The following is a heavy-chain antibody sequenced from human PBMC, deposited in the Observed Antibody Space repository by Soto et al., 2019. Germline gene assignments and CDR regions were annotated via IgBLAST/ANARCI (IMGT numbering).Heavy chain of an antibody. J-gene: IGHJ6*03. CDR2: IYYSGST. D-gene: IGHD6-6*01. V-gene: IGHV4-39*01. CDR1: GGSISSSSYY. CDR3: ARRSSSSDYYYYYMDV. Sequence: SETLSLTCTVSGGSISSSSYYWGWIRQPPGKGLEWIGSIYYSGSTYYNPSLKSRVTISVETSKNQFSLKLSSVTAADTAVYYCARRSSSSDYYYYYMDVWGKGTTVTVSS.